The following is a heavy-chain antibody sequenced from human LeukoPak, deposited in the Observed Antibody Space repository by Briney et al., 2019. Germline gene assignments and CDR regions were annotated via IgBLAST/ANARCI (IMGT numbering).Heavy chain of an antibody. CDR2: ISASGGST. Sequence: GGSLRLSCAASGFTLSSYAMSWVRQAPGKGREWVSSISASGGSTNYADAVKGRFTISRDNSKHTVYLQMNSLRADDSALFYCAKVMKGSERLTMVRGVIIKTAGLYYMDVWGKGTTVTVSS. V-gene: IGHV3-23*01. CDR1: GFTLSSYA. D-gene: IGHD3-10*01. J-gene: IGHJ6*03. CDR3: AKVMKGSERLTMVRGVIIKTAGLYYMDV.